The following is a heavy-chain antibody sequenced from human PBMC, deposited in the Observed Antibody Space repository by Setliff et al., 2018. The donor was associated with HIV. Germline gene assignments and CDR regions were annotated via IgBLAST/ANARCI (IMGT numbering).Heavy chain of an antibody. Sequence: GASVKVSCKASGYTFTTYGVNWVRQAPGQGLEWMGWIHSYNGNTKFAQKFQGRVTMTTDTSTTTAFMELRSLKADDTGIYYCSRSGVPPYYYYGMDVWGQGTTVTVSS. J-gene: IGHJ6*02. CDR1: GYTFTTYG. CDR2: IHSYNGNT. D-gene: IGHD3-10*01. CDR3: SRSGVPPYYYYGMDV. V-gene: IGHV1-18*04.